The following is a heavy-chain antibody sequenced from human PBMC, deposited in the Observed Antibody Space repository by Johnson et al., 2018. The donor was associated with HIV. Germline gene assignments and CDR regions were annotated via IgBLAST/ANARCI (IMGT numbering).Heavy chain of an antibody. Sequence: VQLVESGGGLVQPGGSLRLSCVASGFTFSSYWMSWVRQAPGKGLEWVANIKQDGSEKYYVDSVKGRFTISRDNAKKSLYLQMNSLRAEDTAVYYCAREFGQASSYAFDIWGQGTMVTVSS. J-gene: IGHJ3*02. CDR1: GFTFSSYW. CDR2: IKQDGSEK. V-gene: IGHV3-7*01. D-gene: IGHD3/OR15-3a*01. CDR3: AREFGQASSYAFDI.